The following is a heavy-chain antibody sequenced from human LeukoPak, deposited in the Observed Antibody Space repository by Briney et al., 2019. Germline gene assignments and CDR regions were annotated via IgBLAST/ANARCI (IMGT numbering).Heavy chain of an antibody. D-gene: IGHD2-15*01. CDR3: ARVLRYCSGGNCYSGGLGYMDV. CDR1: GFTFSSYS. Sequence: GGSLRLSCAASGFTFSSYSMNWVRQAPGKGLEWVSSISSSSLYIYYADSVKGRFTISRDNAKNSLFLQMNSLRAEDTAVYYCARVLRYCSGGNCYSGGLGYMDVWGKGTTVTISS. J-gene: IGHJ6*03. CDR2: ISSSSLYI. V-gene: IGHV3-21*04.